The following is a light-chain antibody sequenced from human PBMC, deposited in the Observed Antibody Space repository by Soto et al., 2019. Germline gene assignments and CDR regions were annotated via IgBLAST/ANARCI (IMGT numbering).Light chain of an antibody. CDR3: QQYGSSPYT. CDR2: HAS. CDR1: QSVRSNF. Sequence: EIVSTQSPGTLSLSPGESATLSCRASQSVRSNFLAWYQQTPGQAPRLLIYHASYRATGYPDRFSGDGSGTDFTLTISRLEPEDFAVYYCQQYGSSPYTFGQGTKLEIK. J-gene: IGKJ2*01. V-gene: IGKV3-20*01.